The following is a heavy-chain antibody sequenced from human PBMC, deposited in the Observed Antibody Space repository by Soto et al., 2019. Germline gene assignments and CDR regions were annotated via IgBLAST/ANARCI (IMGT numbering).Heavy chain of an antibody. CDR1: GESFSEYY. CDR3: ARVHPPPATGGGGGYTES. J-gene: IGHJ5*02. Sequence: QVQLQQWGAGLLKPSETLSLACAVDGESFSEYYWSWIRQPPGKGLEWIGENNHRGSPNYNPSLKSRVSIVVDSSRNQISLMLTSVTAADTGVYYCARVHPPPATGGGGGYTESWCSGTRVTVSS. V-gene: IGHV4-34*01. D-gene: IGHD6-19*01. CDR2: NNHRGSP.